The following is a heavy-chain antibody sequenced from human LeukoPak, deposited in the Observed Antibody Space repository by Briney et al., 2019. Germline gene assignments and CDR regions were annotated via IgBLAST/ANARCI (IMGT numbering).Heavy chain of an antibody. CDR3: ARVCSGSHCGY. CDR1: GFTFSSYS. V-gene: IGHV3-21*01. J-gene: IGHJ4*02. D-gene: IGHD1-26*01. CDR2: ISSSSSYI. Sequence: GGSLILSCAPSGFTFSSYSINWVRQAPGKWIEWVSSISSSSSYIYYAYSVKGRFTISRDNAKNSLYLQMNSLRAEDTAVYYCARVCSGSHCGYWGQGTLVTVSS.